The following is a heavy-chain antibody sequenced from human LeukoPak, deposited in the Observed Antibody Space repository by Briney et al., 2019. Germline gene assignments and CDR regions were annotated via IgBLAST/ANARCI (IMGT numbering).Heavy chain of an antibody. V-gene: IGHV4-34*01. CDR1: GGSFSGYY. CDR3: ARGSSYLRGNDY. Sequence: SETLSLTCAVYGGSFSGYYWGWIRQPPGKGLEWIGEINHSGSTNYNPSLKSRVTISVDTSKNQFSLKLSSVTAADTAVYYCARGSSYLRGNDYWGQGTLVTVSS. D-gene: IGHD3-10*01. CDR2: INHSGST. J-gene: IGHJ4*02.